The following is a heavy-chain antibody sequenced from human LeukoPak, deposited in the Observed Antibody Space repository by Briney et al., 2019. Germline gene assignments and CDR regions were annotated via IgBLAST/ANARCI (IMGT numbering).Heavy chain of an antibody. V-gene: IGHV4-34*01. CDR1: GGSFSGYY. CDR2: INHSGST. J-gene: IGHJ6*03. CDR3: ARQGAAAGTQGHYYYMDV. Sequence: SETLSLTCAVYGGSFSGYYWSWIRQPPGKGLEWIGEINHSGSTNYNPSLKSRVTISVDTSKNQFSLKLSSVTAADTAVYYCARQGAAAGTQGHYYYMDVWGKGTTVTISS. D-gene: IGHD6-13*01.